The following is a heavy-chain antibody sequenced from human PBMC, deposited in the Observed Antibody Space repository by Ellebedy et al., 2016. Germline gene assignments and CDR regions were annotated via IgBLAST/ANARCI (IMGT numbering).Heavy chain of an antibody. Sequence: SETLSLTXTVSGGSISSYYWSWIRQPPGKGLEWIGYIYYSGSTNYNPSLKSRVTISVDTSKNQFSLKLNSVTAADTAVYYCARQLDSSWNRGPGNWFDPWGQGTLVTVSS. CDR1: GGSISSYY. CDR2: IYYSGST. CDR3: ARQLDSSWNRGPGNWFDP. V-gene: IGHV4-59*08. D-gene: IGHD6-13*01. J-gene: IGHJ5*02.